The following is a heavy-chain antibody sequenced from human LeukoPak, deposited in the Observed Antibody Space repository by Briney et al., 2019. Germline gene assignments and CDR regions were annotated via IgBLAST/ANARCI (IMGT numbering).Heavy chain of an antibody. Sequence: ASVKVSCKASGYTFTGYYMHWVRQAPGQGLEWMGIINPSGGSTSYAQKFQGRVTMTRDMSTSTVYMELSSLRSEDTAVYYCARDSPLGGVPDPWGQGTLVTVSS. CDR2: INPSGGST. CDR3: ARDSPLGGVPDP. CDR1: GYTFTGYY. V-gene: IGHV1-46*01. D-gene: IGHD3-16*01. J-gene: IGHJ5*02.